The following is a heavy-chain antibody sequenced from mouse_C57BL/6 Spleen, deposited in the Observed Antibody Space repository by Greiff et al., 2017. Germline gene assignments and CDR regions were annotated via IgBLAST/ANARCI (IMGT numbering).Heavy chain of an antibody. J-gene: IGHJ2*01. CDR3: ARCGYDLYYFDY. Sequence: QVQLKESGAELVKPGASVKISCKASGYAFSSYWMNWVKQRPGKGLEWIGQIYPGDGDTNYNGKFKGKATLTADKSSSTAYMQLSSLTSEDSAVYFCARCGYDLYYFDYWGQGTTLTVSS. CDR1: GYAFSSYW. D-gene: IGHD2-2*01. CDR2: IYPGDGDT. V-gene: IGHV1-80*01.